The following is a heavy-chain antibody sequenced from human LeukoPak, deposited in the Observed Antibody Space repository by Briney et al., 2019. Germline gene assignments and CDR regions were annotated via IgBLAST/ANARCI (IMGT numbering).Heavy chain of an antibody. Sequence: GGSLRLSCAASGFTFSTYAMAWVRQAPGKGLEWVSSISSSSSYIYYADSVKGRFTISRDNAKNSLYLQMNSLRAEDTAVYYCARDRGMVRGAEGDYWGQGTLVTVSS. CDR1: GFTFSTYA. V-gene: IGHV3-21*01. D-gene: IGHD3-10*01. CDR3: ARDRGMVRGAEGDY. CDR2: ISSSSSYI. J-gene: IGHJ4*02.